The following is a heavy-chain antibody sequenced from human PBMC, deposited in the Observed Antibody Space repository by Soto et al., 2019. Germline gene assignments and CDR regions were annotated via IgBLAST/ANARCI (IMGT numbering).Heavy chain of an antibody. CDR3: ARVRDIVVVPAADDAFDI. Sequence: GGFLRLSCTASGFTFSSYAMSWVRQAPGKGLERVSVISGSGGSTYYADSVQGRFTISRDNSKNTLYLQMNSLRAEDTAVYYCARVRDIVVVPAADDAFDIWGQGTMVTVSS. CDR2: ISGSGGST. V-gene: IGHV3-23*01. J-gene: IGHJ3*02. D-gene: IGHD2-2*01. CDR1: GFTFSSYA.